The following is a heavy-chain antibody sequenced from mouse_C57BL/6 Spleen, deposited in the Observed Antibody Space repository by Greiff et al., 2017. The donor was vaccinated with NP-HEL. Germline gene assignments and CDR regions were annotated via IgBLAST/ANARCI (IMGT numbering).Heavy chain of an antibody. CDR3: ARGYYGSSYYFDY. V-gene: IGHV5-4*01. Sequence: EVQLQESGGGLVKPGGSLKLSCAASGFTFSSYAMSWVRQTPEKRLEWVATISDGGSYTYYPDNVKGRFTISRDNAKNNLYLQMSHLKSEDTAMYYCARGYYGSSYYFDYWGQGTTLTFSS. CDR2: ISDGGSYT. J-gene: IGHJ2*01. CDR1: GFTFSSYA. D-gene: IGHD1-1*01.